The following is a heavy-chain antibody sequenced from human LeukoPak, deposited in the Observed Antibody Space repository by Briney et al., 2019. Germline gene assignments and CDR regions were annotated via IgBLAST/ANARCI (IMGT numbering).Heavy chain of an antibody. J-gene: IGHJ4*02. CDR3: ANEVRPNDY. Sequence: GGSLRLSCAASGFAFSSHAMCWGRQAPGKGLEWVSSIDISGGSTYYAYSAEGRFTISRDNSKNTLYLQMNGLRVEDTALYYCANEVRPNDYWGQGTLVTVSS. CDR1: GFAFSSHA. V-gene: IGHV3-23*01. CDR2: IDISGGST. D-gene: IGHD1-1*01.